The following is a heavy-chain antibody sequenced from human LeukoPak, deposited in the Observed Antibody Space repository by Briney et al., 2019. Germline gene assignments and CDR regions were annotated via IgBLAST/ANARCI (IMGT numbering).Heavy chain of an antibody. CDR3: ASGMSTDSSGSAEYFQH. CDR2: IIPILGIA. D-gene: IGHD3-22*01. V-gene: IGHV1-69*04. CDR1: GGTFSSYA. Sequence: SVKVSCKASGGTFSSYAISWVRQAPGQGLEWMGRIIPILGIANYAQKFQGRVTITADKSTSTAYMELSSPRSEDTAVYYCASGMSTDSSGSAEYFQHWGQGTLVTVSS. J-gene: IGHJ1*01.